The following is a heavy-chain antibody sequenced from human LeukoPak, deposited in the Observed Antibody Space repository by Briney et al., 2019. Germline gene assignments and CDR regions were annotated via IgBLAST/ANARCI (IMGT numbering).Heavy chain of an antibody. CDR3: ARHGHDDEWFDT. Sequence: SETLSLTCSLFDGSIISYYWSWIRQPPGKGLDWIGYFSYSGSPNYNPSLKSRVTISVDTSKNPFSLNRNAATAAHTPVYYCARHGHDDEWFDTWGQGILVIVSS. J-gene: IGHJ5*02. D-gene: IGHD1-1*01. CDR2: FSYSGSP. V-gene: IGHV4-59*08. CDR1: DGSIISYY.